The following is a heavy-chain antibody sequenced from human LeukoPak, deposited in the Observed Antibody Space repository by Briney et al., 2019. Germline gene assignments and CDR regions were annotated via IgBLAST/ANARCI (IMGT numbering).Heavy chain of an antibody. CDR1: GGSISSYY. D-gene: IGHD6-19*01. Sequence: SETLSLTCTVSGGSISSYYWSWIRQPPGKGLEWIGYIYYSGSTNYNPSLKSRVTISVDTSKNQFSLKLSSVTAADTAVYYCARHYSGWSVIDYWGQGTLVTVSS. CDR2: IYYSGST. V-gene: IGHV4-59*08. J-gene: IGHJ4*02. CDR3: ARHYSGWSVIDY.